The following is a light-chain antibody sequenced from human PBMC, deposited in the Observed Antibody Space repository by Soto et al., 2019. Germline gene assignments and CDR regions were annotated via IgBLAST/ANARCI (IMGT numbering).Light chain of an antibody. Sequence: EIVLTQSPATLSLSPGERATLSCRASQSVSNSYLSWYQQKPGQPPRLLIYGASSRATGHPDRFSGSGSGADFTLTISRLKPEDFAVYYCQQYGSVPLTFGGGTKVEIK. J-gene: IGKJ4*01. CDR2: GAS. CDR3: QQYGSVPLT. V-gene: IGKV3-20*01. CDR1: QSVSNSY.